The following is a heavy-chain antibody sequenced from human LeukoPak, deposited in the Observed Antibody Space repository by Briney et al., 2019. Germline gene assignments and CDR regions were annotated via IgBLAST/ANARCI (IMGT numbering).Heavy chain of an antibody. Sequence: GGSLRLSCAASGFTFSSYSMNWVRQAPGKGLEWASSISSSNSYIYYADSVKGRFTISRDNAKNSLYPQMNSLRAEDTAVYYCARHDYGDYSLFDYWGQGTLVTVSS. CDR3: ARHDYGDYSLFDY. J-gene: IGHJ4*02. CDR1: GFTFSSYS. V-gene: IGHV3-21*01. CDR2: ISSSNSYI. D-gene: IGHD4-17*01.